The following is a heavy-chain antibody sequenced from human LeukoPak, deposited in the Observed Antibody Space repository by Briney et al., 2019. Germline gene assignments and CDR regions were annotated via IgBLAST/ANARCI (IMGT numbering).Heavy chain of an antibody. Sequence: SETLSLTCAVYGGSFSGYYWSWIRQPPGKGLEWIGEINHSGSTNYNPSLKSRVTISVDTSKNQFSLKLSSVTAADTAVYYCARDPSWYVGKAFDYWGQGTLVTVSS. V-gene: IGHV4-34*01. J-gene: IGHJ4*02. CDR2: INHSGST. CDR3: ARDPSWYVGKAFDY. D-gene: IGHD6-13*01. CDR1: GGSFSGYY.